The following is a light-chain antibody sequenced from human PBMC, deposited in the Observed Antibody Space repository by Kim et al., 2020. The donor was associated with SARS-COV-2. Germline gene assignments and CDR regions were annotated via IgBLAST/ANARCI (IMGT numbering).Light chain of an antibody. CDR2: RNN. J-gene: IGLJ3*02. Sequence: QSVLTQPPSASGTPGQRVTISCSGSRSNIGSNYVYWYQQFPGRAPQLLIYRNNQRPSGVPDRFSVSKSATSASLAISGLRSEDEADYYCATWDDSLSGPVFGGGTKLTVL. V-gene: IGLV1-47*01. CDR3: ATWDDSLSGPV. CDR1: RSNIGSNY.